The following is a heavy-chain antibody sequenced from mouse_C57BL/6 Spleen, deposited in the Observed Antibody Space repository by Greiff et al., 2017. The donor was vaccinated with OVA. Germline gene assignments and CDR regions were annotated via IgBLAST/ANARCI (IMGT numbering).Heavy chain of an antibody. D-gene: IGHD3-2*02. CDR2: IDPENGDT. CDR1: GFNIKDDY. J-gene: IGHJ4*01. V-gene: IGHV14-4*01. CDR3: TTRSSGYYAMDY. Sequence: VQLQQSGAELVRPGASVKLSCTASGFNIKDDYMHWVKQRPEQGLEWIGWIDPENGDTEYASKFQGKATITADTSSNTAYLQLSSLTSEDTAVYYCTTRSSGYYAMDYWGQGTSVTVSS.